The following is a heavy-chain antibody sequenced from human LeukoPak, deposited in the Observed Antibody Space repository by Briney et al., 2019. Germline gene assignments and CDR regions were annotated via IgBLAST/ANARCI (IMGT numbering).Heavy chain of an antibody. Sequence: RAGGSLRLSCAASGSTFSSYGMHWVRQAPGKGLEWVAVISYDGSNKYYADSVKGRFTISRDNSKNTLYLQMNSLRAEDTAVYYCAKDLFRLVRTYYYGSGLGAFDIWGQGTMVTVSS. V-gene: IGHV3-30*18. CDR2: ISYDGSNK. CDR1: GSTFSSYG. CDR3: AKDLFRLVRTYYYGSGLGAFDI. D-gene: IGHD3-10*01. J-gene: IGHJ3*02.